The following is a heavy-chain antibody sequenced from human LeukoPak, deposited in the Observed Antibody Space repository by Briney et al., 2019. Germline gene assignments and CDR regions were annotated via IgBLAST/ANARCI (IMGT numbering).Heavy chain of an antibody. CDR1: GDSVSSNSAA. V-gene: IGHV6-1*01. CDR3: ARDLEYSSSYYYYGMDV. CDR2: AYYRSKWYN. D-gene: IGHD6-6*01. J-gene: IGHJ6*02. Sequence: SQTLSRTCAISGDSVSSNSAAWTWIRQSPSRGLEWLGRAYYRSKWYNDYAVSLKSRITINPDTSKNQFSLQLNSVTPEDTAVYYCARDLEYSSSYYYYGMDVWGQGTTVTVSS.